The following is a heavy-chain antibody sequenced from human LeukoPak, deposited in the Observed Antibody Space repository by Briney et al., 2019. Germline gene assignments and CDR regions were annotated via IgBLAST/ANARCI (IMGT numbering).Heavy chain of an antibody. CDR3: ARISSWLPLDY. CDR2: IYWNGGST. CDR1: GCTFDDYG. V-gene: IGHV3-20*04. D-gene: IGHD6-13*01. J-gene: IGHJ4*02. Sequence: GGSLRLSCAASGCTFDDYGMSWVRQAPGKGLEWVSGIYWNGGSTGYADSVKGRFTISRDNAKNSLYLQMNSLRAEDTALYYCARISSWLPLDYWGQGTLVTVSS.